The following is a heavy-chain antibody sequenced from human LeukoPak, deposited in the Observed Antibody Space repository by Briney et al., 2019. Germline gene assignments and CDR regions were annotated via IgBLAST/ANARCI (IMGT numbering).Heavy chain of an antibody. CDR3: AKVGSKYYGSYYYGMDV. D-gene: IGHD3-10*01. CDR2: TSGSGGST. CDR1: GFTFSSYA. J-gene: IGHJ6*02. Sequence: PGGSLRLSCAASGFTFSSYAMSWVRQAPGKGLEWVSATSGSGGSTYYADSVKGRFTISRDNSKNTLYLQMNSLRAEDTAVYYCAKVGSKYYGSYYYGMDVWGQGTTVTVSS. V-gene: IGHV3-23*01.